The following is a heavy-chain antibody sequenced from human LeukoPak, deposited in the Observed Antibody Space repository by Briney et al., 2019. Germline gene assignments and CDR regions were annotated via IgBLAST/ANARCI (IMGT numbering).Heavy chain of an antibody. CDR2: ISTNGGST. V-gene: IGHV3-64*01. D-gene: IGHD5-18*01. Sequence: GGSLRLSCAASGFMFSNYDMHWVRQAPGKGLEYVSHISTNGGSTYYATSVKGRFTISRDNSKNTLYLQMGSLRAEDMAVYYCARGRGYIYGYDYWGQGTLVTVSS. CDR1: GFMFSNYD. J-gene: IGHJ4*02. CDR3: ARGRGYIYGYDY.